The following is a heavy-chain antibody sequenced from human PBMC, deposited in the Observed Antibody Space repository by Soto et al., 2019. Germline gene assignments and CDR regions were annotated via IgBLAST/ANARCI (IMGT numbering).Heavy chain of an antibody. D-gene: IGHD3-3*01. J-gene: IGHJ4*02. CDR2: IYYSGST. CDR3: ASGKRTYDFWSGYFPFFDY. CDR1: GGSISSGGYY. Sequence: PSETLSLTCTVSGGSISSGGYYWSWIRQHPGKGLEWIGYIYYSGSTYYNPSLKSRVTISVDTSKNQFPLKLSSVTAADTAVYYCASGKRTYDFWSGYFPFFDYWGQGTLVTVSS. V-gene: IGHV4-31*03.